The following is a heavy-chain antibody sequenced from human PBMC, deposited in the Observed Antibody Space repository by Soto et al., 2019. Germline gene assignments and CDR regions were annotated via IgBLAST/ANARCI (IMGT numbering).Heavy chain of an antibody. Sequence: PGGTLILSCAASGFTFSNYSMSWVRQAPGKGLEWVSAVSGSGGSTYYSDSVKGRFAISRDNSKNTLYLQMNSLRAEDTAVYYCATMTFFGPEGFDYWGQGTLVTVS. CDR1: GFTFSNYS. V-gene: IGHV3-23*01. D-gene: IGHD3-3*01. J-gene: IGHJ4*02. CDR3: ATMTFFGPEGFDY. CDR2: VSGSGGST.